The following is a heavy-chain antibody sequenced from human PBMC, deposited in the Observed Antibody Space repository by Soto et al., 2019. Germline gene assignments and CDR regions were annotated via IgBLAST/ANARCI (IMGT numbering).Heavy chain of an antibody. CDR3: ARGGRDGYNYLFDY. J-gene: IGHJ4*02. V-gene: IGHV4-59*01. CDR2: IHYSGST. D-gene: IGHD5-12*01. Sequence: SETLSLTCTVSGGSISGYYWSWIRQPPGKGLEWIGYIHYSGSTNYSPSLESRVTISVDTSKNHFSLKLSSVTAADTAVYYCARGGRDGYNYLFDYWGQGTLVTVSS. CDR1: GGSISGYY.